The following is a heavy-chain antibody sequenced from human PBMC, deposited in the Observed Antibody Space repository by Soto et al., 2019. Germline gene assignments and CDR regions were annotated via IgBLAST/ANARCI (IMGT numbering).Heavy chain of an antibody. Sequence: GGSLRLSCAASGFNFNKYNMNWVRQAPGKGLQWVSYISSGSGTIYYADSVKGRFTISRDNAKNSLYLQMNSLRAEDTAVYYCARESGGISSSWYYYYYGMDVWGQGTTVTVSS. J-gene: IGHJ6*02. CDR3: ARESGGISSSWYYYYYGMDV. D-gene: IGHD6-13*01. CDR2: ISSGSGTI. V-gene: IGHV3-48*01. CDR1: GFNFNKYN.